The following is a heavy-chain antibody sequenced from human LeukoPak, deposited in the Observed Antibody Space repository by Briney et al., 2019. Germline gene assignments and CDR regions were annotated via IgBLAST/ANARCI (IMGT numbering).Heavy chain of an antibody. Sequence: GGSLRLSCAASGFTFSRYAMSWVRQAPGKGLEWVSYISPDSTEIYYADSVKGRFTISRDNSKNTLYLQMNSLRAEDTAVYYCAKELRKSGGSCYDYWGQGTLVTVSS. CDR1: GFTFSRYA. CDR3: AKELRKSGGSCYDY. D-gene: IGHD2-15*01. J-gene: IGHJ4*02. V-gene: IGHV3-23*01. CDR2: ISPDSTEI.